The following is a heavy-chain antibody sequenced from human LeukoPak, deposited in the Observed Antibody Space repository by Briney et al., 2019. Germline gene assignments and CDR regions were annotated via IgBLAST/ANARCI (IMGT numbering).Heavy chain of an antibody. V-gene: IGHV4-59*01. CDR3: VSQLGGATFH. Sequence: SETLSLTCTVSGVSINTYYRSWLRQPPGKGLEWIGYVYYKGITNYNPSLKSRVSISLDTSKNQFSLRLNSVTAADTAVYYCVSQLGGATFHWGQGTLVTVSS. D-gene: IGHD3-16*01. J-gene: IGHJ4*02. CDR2: VYYKGIT. CDR1: GVSINTYY.